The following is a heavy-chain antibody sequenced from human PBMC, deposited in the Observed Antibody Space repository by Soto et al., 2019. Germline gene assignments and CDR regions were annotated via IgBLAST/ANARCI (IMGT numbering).Heavy chain of an antibody. D-gene: IGHD2-15*01. J-gene: IGHJ3*02. V-gene: IGHV3-30*03. CDR1: GFTFSSYG. CDR2: ISYDGSNK. CDR3: VRYCSGGSCPDAFDI. Sequence: GGSLRLSCAASGFTFSSYGMHWVRQAPGKGLEWVAVISYDGSNKYYADSVKGRFTISRDNSKNTAYLQMNSLKTEDTAVYYCVRYCSGGSCPDAFDIWGQGTMVTVSS.